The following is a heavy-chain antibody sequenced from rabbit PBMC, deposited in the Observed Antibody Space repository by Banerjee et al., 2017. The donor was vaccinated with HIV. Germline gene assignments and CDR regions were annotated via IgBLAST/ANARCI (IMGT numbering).Heavy chain of an antibody. Sequence: QEQVVESGGGLVQPEGSLTLTCTASGFDFSSTYWMCWVRQASGKGLEWIACIDTGNDGISYYASWVNGRFTISRTSSTTVTLQMTSLTAADTATYFCVKDYKSGWDDYGMDLWGPGTLVTVS. V-gene: IGHV1S45*01. CDR1: GFDFSSTYW. CDR2: IDTGNDGIS. CDR3: VKDYKSGWDDYGMDL. D-gene: IGHD4-1*01. J-gene: IGHJ6*01.